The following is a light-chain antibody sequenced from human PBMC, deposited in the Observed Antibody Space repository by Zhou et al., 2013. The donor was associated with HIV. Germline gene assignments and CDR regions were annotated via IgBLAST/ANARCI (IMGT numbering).Light chain of an antibody. CDR2: AAS. CDR3: QQTYNIPRT. V-gene: IGKV1-8*01. CDR1: QGIGTY. Sequence: SCCSGSQGTRVTITCRASQGIGTYLAWFQQNQGQAPNLLIYAASSLPSGVPSRFSGSGSGTDFTLTISSLRPEDFATYYCQQTYNIPRTFGQGTTLDIK. J-gene: IGKJ1*01.